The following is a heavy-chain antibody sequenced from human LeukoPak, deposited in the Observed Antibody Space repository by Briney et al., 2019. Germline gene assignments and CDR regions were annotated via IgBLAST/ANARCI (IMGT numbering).Heavy chain of an antibody. CDR2: ISYDGSNK. Sequence: GGSLRLSCAASGITFSSYAMHWVRQAPGKGLEWVAVISYDGSNKYYADSVKGRFTISRDNSKNTLYLQMNSLRAEDTAVYYCARHNGSGSPLTRGTFDYWGQGTLVTVSS. D-gene: IGHD3-10*01. CDR3: ARHNGSGSPLTRGTFDY. CDR1: GITFSSYA. J-gene: IGHJ4*02. V-gene: IGHV3-30-3*01.